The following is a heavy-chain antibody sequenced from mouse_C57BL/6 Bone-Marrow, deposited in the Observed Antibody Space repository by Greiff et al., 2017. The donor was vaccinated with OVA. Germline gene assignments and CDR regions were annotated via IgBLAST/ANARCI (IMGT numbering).Heavy chain of an antibody. J-gene: IGHJ1*03. V-gene: IGHV1-55*01. CDR2: IYPGSGST. D-gene: IGHD2-3*01. CDR1: GYTFTSYW. Sequence: VQLQQSGAELVKPGASVKMSCKASGYTFTSYWITWVKQRPGQGLEWIGDIYPGSGSTNYNEKFKSKATLTVDTSSSTAYMQLSSLTSEDSAVYYCAREDGYKLHVWGTGTTVTVSS. CDR3: AREDGYKLHV.